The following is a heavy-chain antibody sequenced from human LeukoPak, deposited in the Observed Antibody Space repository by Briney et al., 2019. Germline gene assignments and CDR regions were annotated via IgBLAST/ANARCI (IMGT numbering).Heavy chain of an antibody. CDR1: GFTFSDYY. V-gene: IGHV3-11*04. CDR2: ISSSGSTI. Sequence: PGGSLRLSCAASGFTFSDYYMSWIRQAPGKGLEWASYISSSGSTIYYADSVKGRFTISRDNAKNSLYLQMNSLRAEDTAVYYCASSGYDFWSGPSYNWFDPWGQGTLVTVSS. J-gene: IGHJ5*02. CDR3: ASSGYDFWSGPSYNWFDP. D-gene: IGHD3-3*01.